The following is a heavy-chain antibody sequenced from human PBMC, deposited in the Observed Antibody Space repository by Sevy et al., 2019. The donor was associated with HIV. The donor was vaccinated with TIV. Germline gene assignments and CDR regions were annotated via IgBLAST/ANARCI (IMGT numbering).Heavy chain of an antibody. V-gene: IGHV3-30*18. CDR1: GLTFSSCG. CDR2: ISYDGINK. Sequence: GGSLRLSCEASGLTFSSCGMHWVRQAPGKGLEWVAVISYDGINKDYVDSVKGGSTISRDNSEKTLYLQMNSLRAEDTAVYFCAKDRGVATGSFYYYGMDVWGQGTTVTVSS. D-gene: IGHD5-12*01. J-gene: IGHJ6*02. CDR3: AKDRGVATGSFYYYGMDV.